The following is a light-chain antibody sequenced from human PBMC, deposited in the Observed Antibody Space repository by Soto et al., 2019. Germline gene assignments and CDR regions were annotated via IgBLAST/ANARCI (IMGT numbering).Light chain of an antibody. J-gene: IGKJ1*01. V-gene: IGKV3-20*01. CDR1: QSVSSNY. CDR3: QQYGSSRA. CDR2: GAS. Sequence: EIVLTQSPGTLSLSPGERATLSCRASQSVSSNYLAWYQQKPGQGPRLLIYGASSRATGIPDRFSGSGSGTDFTLTISRLEPEDFAVYYCQQYGSSRAFGQGTKVDIK.